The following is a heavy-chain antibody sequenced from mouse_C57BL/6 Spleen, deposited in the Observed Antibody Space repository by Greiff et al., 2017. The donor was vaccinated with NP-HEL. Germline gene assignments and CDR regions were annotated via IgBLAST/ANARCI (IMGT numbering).Heavy chain of an antibody. CDR2: IDPETGGT. D-gene: IGHD6-1*01. J-gene: IGHJ2*01. CDR3: TRGQGYYFDY. CDR1: GYTFTDYE. Sequence: VQLQESGAELVRPGASVTLSCKASGYTFTDYEMHWVKQTPVHGLEWIGAIDPETGGTAYNQKFKGKAILTADKSSSTAYMELRSLTSEDSAVYYCTRGQGYYFDYWGQGTTLTVSS. V-gene: IGHV1-15*01.